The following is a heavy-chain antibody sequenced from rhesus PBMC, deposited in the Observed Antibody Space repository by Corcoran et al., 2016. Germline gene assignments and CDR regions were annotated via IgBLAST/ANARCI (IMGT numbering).Heavy chain of an antibody. Sequence: QVQLRESGQGLVKPSETLSLTCSPPSGSTGAQHWRWVRNSPGRGLEGIGEIKGVTGSTNFNPSLSSRVAISRDASKNQFFLRLTSVTAADTAVFYCASSVYYGDSWGQGLLVTVSS. V-gene: IGHV4-80*01. J-gene: IGHJ4*01. CDR3: ASSVYYGDS. D-gene: IGHD3-22*01. CDR2: IKGVTGST. CDR1: SGSTGAQH.